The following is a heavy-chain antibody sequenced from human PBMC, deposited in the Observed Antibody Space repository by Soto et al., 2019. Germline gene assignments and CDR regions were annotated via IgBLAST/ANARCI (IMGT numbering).Heavy chain of an antibody. D-gene: IGHD6-13*01. CDR2: INPNSGGT. CDR1: GYTFTGYY. CDR3: AGPTSSSSSYDYYYGMDV. V-gene: IGHV1-2*02. J-gene: IGHJ6*02. Sequence: QVQLVQSGAEVKKPGASVKVSCKASGYTFTGYYMHWVRQAPGQGLEWMGWINPNSGGTNYAQKFQGRVTMTRDTSISTAYMELSRLRSDDTAVYYCAGPTSSSSSYDYYYGMDVWGQGTTVTVSS.